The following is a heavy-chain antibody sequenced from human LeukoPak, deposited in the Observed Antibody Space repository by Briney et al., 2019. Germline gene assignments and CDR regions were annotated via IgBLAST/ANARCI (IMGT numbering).Heavy chain of an antibody. J-gene: IGHJ6*03. CDR3: ASEGNYDSSGYSRYNYYYMDV. D-gene: IGHD3-22*01. Sequence: SVNVSCKGSGGTFSSYSISWVRQAPGQGLEWMGGIIPSFGTAHYAQKLQGRVTFTTDESTTTAYMGMRSLRSEDTAVYYCASEGNYDSSGYSRYNYYYMDVWGKGTAVTVSS. V-gene: IGHV1-69*05. CDR2: IIPSFGTA. CDR1: GGTFSSYS.